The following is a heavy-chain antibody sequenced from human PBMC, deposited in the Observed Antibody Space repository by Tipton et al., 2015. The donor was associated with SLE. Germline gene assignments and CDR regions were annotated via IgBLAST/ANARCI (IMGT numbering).Heavy chain of an antibody. Sequence: PGLVKPSETLSLTCGVSGYSISRGYNWGWIRQAPGKGLEWIGSIHHSGSTYYNPSLKSRVTISVDTSKNQFSLKLTSVTAADTALYYCARGGITLFGVVTSDYWGQGTLVTVSS. CDR1: GYSISRGYN. J-gene: IGHJ4*02. D-gene: IGHD3-3*01. V-gene: IGHV4-38-2*01. CDR3: ARGGITLFGVVTSDY. CDR2: IHHSGST.